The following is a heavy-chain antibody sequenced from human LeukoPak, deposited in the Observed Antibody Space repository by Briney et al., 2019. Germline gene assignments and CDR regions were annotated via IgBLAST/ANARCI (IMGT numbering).Heavy chain of an antibody. J-gene: IGHJ1*01. CDR1: GFTFSSYW. Sequence: GGCLRLSCAASGFTFSSYWMHWVRQAPGKGLVWVSRIKSDGSTNYADSVKGRFTISRDNAKNTVSLQMNSLRAEDTGVYYCARAPSEIGGYYPEYFRHWGQGTLVTVTS. D-gene: IGHD3-22*01. V-gene: IGHV3-74*01. CDR2: IKSDGST. CDR3: ARAPSEIGGYYPEYFRH.